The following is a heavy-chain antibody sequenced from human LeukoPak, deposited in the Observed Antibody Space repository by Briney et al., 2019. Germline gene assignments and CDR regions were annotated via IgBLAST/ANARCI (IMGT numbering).Heavy chain of an antibody. CDR2: ISSSSSYI. V-gene: IGHV3-21*01. J-gene: IGHJ4*02. CDR3: ASDRGKYCSSTSCYEAARQGDY. Sequence: GGSLRLSCAASGFTFSSYSMNWVRQAPGKGLEWVSSISSSSSYIYYADSVKGRFTISRDNAKNSLYLQMNSLRAEDTAVYYCASDRGKYCSSTSCYEAARQGDYWGQGTLVTVSS. CDR1: GFTFSSYS. D-gene: IGHD2-2*01.